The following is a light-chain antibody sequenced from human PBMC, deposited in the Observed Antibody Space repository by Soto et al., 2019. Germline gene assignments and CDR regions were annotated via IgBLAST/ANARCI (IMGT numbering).Light chain of an antibody. J-gene: IGKJ4*01. V-gene: IGKV3-15*01. CDR2: YGS. CDR3: QQYNDWPLT. Sequence: IVMTQSPATLSVSPGERVTFSCRASQGIRNHLAWYQHKPGQAPRLLISYGSAGATGIPARFSGSGSGTEFTLTINSLQSEDFAVYYCQQYNDWPLTFGGGTKVEIK. CDR1: QGIRNH.